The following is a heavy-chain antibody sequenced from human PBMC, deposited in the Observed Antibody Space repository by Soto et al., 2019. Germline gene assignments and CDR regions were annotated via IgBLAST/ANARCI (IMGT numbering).Heavy chain of an antibody. CDR1: GFTFSTYG. CDR3: ARDRLLGNSFDY. CDR2: IWYDGSNK. D-gene: IGHD1-26*01. Sequence: QVQLVESGGGVVQHGRSLRLSCAASGFTFSTYGMHWVRQAPGKGLEWVAVIWYDGSNKYYADSVTGRFTISRDNSKSTLYLQMNSLRAEDTAVYYCARDRLLGNSFDYWGQGSLVTVSS. J-gene: IGHJ4*02. V-gene: IGHV3-33*01.